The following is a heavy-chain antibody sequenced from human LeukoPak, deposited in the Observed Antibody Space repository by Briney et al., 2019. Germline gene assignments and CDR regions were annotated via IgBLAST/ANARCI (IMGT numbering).Heavy chain of an antibody. CDR2: IKQDGSES. Sequence: GGSLRLSCATSGFTFSSYWMSWVHQAPGKGLEWVANIKQDGSESYYVDSVKGRFTFSRDNAKNSLYLQINSLRAEDAAVYYCARDDLPAASPPYMDVWGKGTTVTVSS. J-gene: IGHJ6*03. D-gene: IGHD2-2*01. V-gene: IGHV3-7*01. CDR1: GFTFSSYW. CDR3: ARDDLPAASPPYMDV.